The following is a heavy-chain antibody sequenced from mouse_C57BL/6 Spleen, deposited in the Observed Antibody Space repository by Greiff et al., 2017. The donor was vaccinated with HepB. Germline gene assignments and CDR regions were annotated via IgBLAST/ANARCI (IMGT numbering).Heavy chain of an antibody. D-gene: IGHD2-5*01. V-gene: IGHV10-1*01. J-gene: IGHJ4*01. CDR3: VRYSNYCAMDY. Sequence: EVKVEESGGGLVQPKGSLKLSCAASGFSFNTYAMNWVRQAPGKGLEWVARIRSKSNNYATYYADSVKDRFTISRDDSESMLYLQMNNLKTEDTAMYYCVRYSNYCAMDYWGQGTSVTVSS. CDR1: GFSFNTYA. CDR2: IRSKSNNYAT.